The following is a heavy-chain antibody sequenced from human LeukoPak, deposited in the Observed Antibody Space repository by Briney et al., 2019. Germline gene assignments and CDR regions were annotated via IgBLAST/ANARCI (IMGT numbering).Heavy chain of an antibody. CDR2: IYDIGST. D-gene: IGHD3-10*01. Sequence: SETLSLTCTVSGGSISTYYWSWVRQPPGKGLEWIGCIYDIGSTNYNPSLKSRVSISVDTSKQRFSLKLSSVTAGDTAVYYCARVRRGTMVRGVSGWFDPWGQGTLVTVSS. J-gene: IGHJ5*02. CDR3: ARVRRGTMVRGVSGWFDP. V-gene: IGHV4-59*08. CDR1: GGSISTYY.